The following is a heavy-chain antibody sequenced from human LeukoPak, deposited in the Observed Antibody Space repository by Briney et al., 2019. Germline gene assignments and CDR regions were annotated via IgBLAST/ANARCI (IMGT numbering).Heavy chain of an antibody. V-gene: IGHV4-34*01. CDR3: ARFYYYYGMDV. J-gene: IGHJ6*02. Sequence: SETLSLTCAVYGGSFSGYYWSWIRQPPGKGLEWIGEINHSGSTNYNPSLKSRVTISVDTSKNQFSLKLSSVTAADTAVHYCARFYYYYGMDVWGQGTTVTVSS. CDR2: INHSGST. CDR1: GGSFSGYY.